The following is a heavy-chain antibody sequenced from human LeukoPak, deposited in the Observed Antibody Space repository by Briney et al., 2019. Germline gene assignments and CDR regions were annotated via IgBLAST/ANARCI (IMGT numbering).Heavy chain of an antibody. CDR3: AREGFSNFPFDY. CDR1: GFTFSSYG. D-gene: IGHD4-11*01. J-gene: IGHJ4*02. CDR2: IWYGGSNK. Sequence: GRSLRLSCAASGFTFSSYGMHWVRQAPGKGLEWVAVIWYGGSNKYYADSVKGRFTISRDNSKNTLYLQMNSLRAEDTAVYYCAREGFSNFPFDYWGQGTLVTVSS. V-gene: IGHV3-33*08.